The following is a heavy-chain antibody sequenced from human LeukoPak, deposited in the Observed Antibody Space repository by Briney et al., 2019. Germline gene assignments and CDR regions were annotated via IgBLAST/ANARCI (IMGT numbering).Heavy chain of an antibody. Sequence: GGSLRLSWAASGFTFSSYAMSWVSQAPGKGLEWVSTINGGGVNTHYADSVGGRFTISRDNSKNTLFLQMNSLRAEDAAIYFCARRGSEWNSYFYPMDVWGQGTTVTVSS. CDR3: ARRGSEWNSYFYPMDV. CDR2: INGGGVNT. CDR1: GFTFSSYA. V-gene: IGHV3-23*01. D-gene: IGHD3-3*01. J-gene: IGHJ6*02.